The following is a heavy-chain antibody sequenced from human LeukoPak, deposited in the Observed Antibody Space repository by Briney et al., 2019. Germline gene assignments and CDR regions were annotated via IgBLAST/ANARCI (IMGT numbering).Heavy chain of an antibody. CDR3: ARGGAARLQNYFDY. J-gene: IGHJ4*02. V-gene: IGHV1-18*01. Sequence: ASVKVSFKAFGYHFTSYGISWGGQAPGQGPEWMGWISAYDGNTNYAQKLQGRVTMTTDTSTSTAYMELRSLRSDDTAVYYCARGGAARLQNYFDYWGQGTLVTVSS. CDR1: GYHFTSYG. D-gene: IGHD6-6*01. CDR2: ISAYDGNT.